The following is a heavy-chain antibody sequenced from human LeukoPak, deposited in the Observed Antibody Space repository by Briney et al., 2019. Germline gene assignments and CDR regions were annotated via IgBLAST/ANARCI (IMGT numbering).Heavy chain of an antibody. Sequence: PGGSLRLSCAVSGFTFSSYSMNWVRQAPGKGLEWVSYIRSTTSTTYYADSVKGRFTISRDNAKNSLYLQMNSLRAEDTAIYYCARGGVNYHDTSGYYYLAAYWGQGTLVTVSS. D-gene: IGHD3-22*01. CDR3: ARGGVNYHDTSGYYYLAAY. V-gene: IGHV3-48*04. CDR2: IRSTTSTT. CDR1: GFTFSSYS. J-gene: IGHJ4*02.